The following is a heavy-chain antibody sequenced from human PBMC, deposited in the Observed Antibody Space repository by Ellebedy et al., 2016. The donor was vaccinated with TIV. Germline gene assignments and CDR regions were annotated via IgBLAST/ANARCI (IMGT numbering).Heavy chain of an antibody. D-gene: IGHD5-12*01. Sequence: MPGGSLRLSCTDSDSSISSARYWGWIRQSPGKGLEWIGTVYQSGTAWYNPSLRSRVTISLGTSKNQFSLRLKLTSVTAADTAVYYCGRLVAASHADSWGQGTLVTVSS. CDR3: GRLVAASHADS. J-gene: IGHJ5*01. V-gene: IGHV4-38-2*02. CDR1: DSSISSARY. CDR2: VYQSGTA.